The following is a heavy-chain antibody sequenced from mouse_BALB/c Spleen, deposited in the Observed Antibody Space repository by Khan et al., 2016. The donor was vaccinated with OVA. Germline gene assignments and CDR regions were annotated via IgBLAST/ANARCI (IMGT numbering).Heavy chain of an antibody. CDR1: GHTFTKFV. CDR2: ITTYTGEL. Sequence: QIQLVQSGPEVKKPGETVKISCKASGHTFTKFVMNWVKQAPGKGLKWMGWITTYTGELTYADNFNGRFDFSLETSASTAYLQIKNLNIRDTATYFCARPPYFSYGLDNWGQGTSVTASS. CDR3: ARPPYFSYGLDN. V-gene: IGHV9-3-1*01. D-gene: IGHD2-10*01. J-gene: IGHJ4*01.